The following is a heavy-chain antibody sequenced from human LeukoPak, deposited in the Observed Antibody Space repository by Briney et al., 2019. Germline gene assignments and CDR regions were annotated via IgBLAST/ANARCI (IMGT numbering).Heavy chain of an antibody. CDR1: GFTFSSYG. J-gene: IGHJ1*01. D-gene: IGHD2-2*01. CDR3: ARDAVRSGGYCSSTSCLSGYFQH. CDR2: IWYDGSNK. Sequence: GGSLRLSCAASGFTFSSYGMHWVRQAPGKGLEWVAAIWYDGSNKYYADSVKGRFTIFRDNSKNTLYLQMNSLRAEDTAVYYCARDAVRSGGYCSSTSCLSGYFQHWGQGTLVTVSS. V-gene: IGHV3-33*01.